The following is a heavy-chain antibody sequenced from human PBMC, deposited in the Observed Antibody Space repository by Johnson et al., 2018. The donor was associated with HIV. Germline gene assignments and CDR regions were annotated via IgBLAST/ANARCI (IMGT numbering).Heavy chain of an antibody. J-gene: IGHJ3*01. CDR2: ISWNSGSI. D-gene: IGHD5-18*01. V-gene: IGHV3-9*01. Sequence: EVQLVESGGGLVQPGRSLRLSCAASGFTFDDYAMHWVRQAPGKGLEWVSGISWNSGSIGYADSVKGRFTVSRDNAKNSLYLQMNDLRAEDTAVYYCVRQYELYGYAFDLWGQGTVVTVSS. CDR3: VRQYELYGYAFDL. CDR1: GFTFDDYA.